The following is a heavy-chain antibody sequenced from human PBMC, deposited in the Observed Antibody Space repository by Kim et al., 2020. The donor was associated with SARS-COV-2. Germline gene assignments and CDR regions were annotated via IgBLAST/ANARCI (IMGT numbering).Heavy chain of an antibody. CDR3: ARGYCSGGICYLDY. Sequence: ASVKVSCKASGYTFTSYTMHWVRQAPGQRPEWMGWINPGNGNTKSSQKFQGRVTITRDTSASTAYMELSSLRSEDTAVYYCARGYCSGGICYLDYWGQGTLVTVSS. V-gene: IGHV1-3*01. J-gene: IGHJ4*02. CDR1: GYTFTSYT. CDR2: INPGNGNT. D-gene: IGHD2-15*01.